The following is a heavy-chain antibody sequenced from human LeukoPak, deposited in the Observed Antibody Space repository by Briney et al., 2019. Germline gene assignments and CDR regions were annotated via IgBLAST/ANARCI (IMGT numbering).Heavy chain of an antibody. V-gene: IGHV4-59*01. Sequence: SETLSLTCTVSGGSISSSYWSWIRQPPGKGLEWIGYISDSGSTNYNPSLRSRVTISVDTSKNQLFLKLRSVTTADTAVYYCARERRGYSYGPSDYWGQGTLVTVSS. CDR2: ISDSGST. CDR1: GGSISSSY. J-gene: IGHJ4*02. D-gene: IGHD5-18*01. CDR3: ARERRGYSYGPSDY.